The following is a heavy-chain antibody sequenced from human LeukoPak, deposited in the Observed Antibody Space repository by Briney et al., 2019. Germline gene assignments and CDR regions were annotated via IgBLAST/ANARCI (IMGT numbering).Heavy chain of an antibody. V-gene: IGHV1-2*02. Sequence: ASVKVSCKASGYTFTDYYMHWVRQAPGQGLEWMGWINPNSGGTNYAQKFQGRVTMTRDTSISTAYMELSRLRSDDTAVYYCARVMVRGGYYYYYVDVWGKGTTVTISS. J-gene: IGHJ6*03. CDR2: INPNSGGT. CDR1: GYTFTDYY. CDR3: ARVMVRGGYYYYYVDV. D-gene: IGHD3-10*01.